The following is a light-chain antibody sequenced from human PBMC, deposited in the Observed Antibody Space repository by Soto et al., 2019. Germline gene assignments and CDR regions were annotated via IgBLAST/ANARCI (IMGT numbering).Light chain of an antibody. CDR3: SSYTSSTTYV. CDR2: DVS. Sequence: QSVLNQPASVSASPGQSIAISCTGTSSDVGGYNYVSWYQQHPGKAPKLMIYDVSNRPSGVSNRFSGSKSGNTASLTISGLQAEDEADYYCSSYTSSTTYVFGTGTKVTVL. J-gene: IGLJ1*01. V-gene: IGLV2-14*01. CDR1: SSDVGGYNY.